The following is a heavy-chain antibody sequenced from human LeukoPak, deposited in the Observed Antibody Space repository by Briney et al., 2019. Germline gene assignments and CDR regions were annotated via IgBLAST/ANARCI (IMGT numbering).Heavy chain of an antibody. CDR2: IYYSGST. V-gene: IGHV4-31*03. D-gene: IGHD2-2*01. Sequence: SETLSLTCTVSGGSISSGGYYWSWIRQHPGKGLEWIGYIYYSGSTYYNPSLKSRVTISVDTSKNQFSLKLSSVTAADTAVYYCASYCSSTSCGTGGFFDYWGQGTLVTVSS. J-gene: IGHJ4*02. CDR3: ASYCSSTSCGTGGFFDY. CDR1: GGSISSGGYY.